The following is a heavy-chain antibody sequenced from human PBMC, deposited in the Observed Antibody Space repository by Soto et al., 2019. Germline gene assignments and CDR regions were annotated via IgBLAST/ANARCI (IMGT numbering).Heavy chain of an antibody. CDR3: AAVKGGRYCSSTSCYDPWYYYGMDV. CDR1: GFTFTSSA. Sequence: GASVKVSCKASGFTFTSSAVQWVRQARGRRLEWIGWIVVGSGNTNYAQKFQERVTITRDMSTSTAYMELSSLRSEDTAVYYCAAVKGGRYCSSTSCYDPWYYYGMDVWGQGTTVTVSS. V-gene: IGHV1-58*01. D-gene: IGHD2-2*01. CDR2: IVVGSGNT. J-gene: IGHJ6*02.